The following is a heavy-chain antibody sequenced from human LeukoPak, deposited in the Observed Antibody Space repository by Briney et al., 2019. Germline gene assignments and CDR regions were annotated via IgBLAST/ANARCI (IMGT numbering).Heavy chain of an antibody. V-gene: IGHV1-3*01. J-gene: IGHJ4*02. D-gene: IGHD3-22*01. CDR3: ARDQDDSSGYHPFDY. Sequence: KFQGRVTITRDTSASTAYMKLSSLRSEDTAVYYCARDQDDSSGYHPFDYWGQGTLVTVSS.